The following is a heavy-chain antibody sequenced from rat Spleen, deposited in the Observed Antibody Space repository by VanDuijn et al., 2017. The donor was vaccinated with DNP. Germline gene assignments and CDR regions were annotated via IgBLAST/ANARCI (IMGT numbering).Heavy chain of an antibody. V-gene: IGHV5-17*01. CDR3: ARRWDSWYCY. CDR1: GFTFSDYA. CDR2: ISDDGLRT. J-gene: IGHJ2*01. Sequence: EVQLVESGGGLVQPGRSLNLSCVASGFTFSDYAMAWVRQAPKRGLEWVASISDDGLRTYYRDSVKGRFTISRDDAKSTMFLQMDSMRSEDTATYYGARRWDSWYCYWGQGVMVTVSS. D-gene: IGHD4-3*01.